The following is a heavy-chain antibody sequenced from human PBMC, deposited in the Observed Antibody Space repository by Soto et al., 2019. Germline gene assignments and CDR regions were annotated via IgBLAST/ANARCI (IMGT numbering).Heavy chain of an antibody. D-gene: IGHD5-18*01. CDR3: ARDGYSYGSFDY. J-gene: IGHJ4*02. Sequence: QVQLQQWGAGLLKPSETLSLTCAVYGGSFSGYYWSWIRQPPGKGLEWIGEINHSGRTNYNPSLKSRATISVDTSKNQVSLKLSSMTAADTAVYYCARDGYSYGSFDYWGQGTLVTVSS. CDR2: INHSGRT. CDR1: GGSFSGYY. V-gene: IGHV4-34*01.